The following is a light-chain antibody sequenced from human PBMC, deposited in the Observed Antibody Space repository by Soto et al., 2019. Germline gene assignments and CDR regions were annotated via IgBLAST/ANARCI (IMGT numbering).Light chain of an antibody. J-gene: IGKJ2*01. CDR2: GAS. CDR3: QQYNSWPLFT. Sequence: EIVMMQSPATLSVSPGERATLSCRASQSVSSNLAWYQHKPGQAPRFLIYGASTRATGVPARFSGSGSGTEFTLTISSLQSEDFEIYYCQQYNSWPLFTFGQGTKVDIK. V-gene: IGKV3-15*01. CDR1: QSVSSN.